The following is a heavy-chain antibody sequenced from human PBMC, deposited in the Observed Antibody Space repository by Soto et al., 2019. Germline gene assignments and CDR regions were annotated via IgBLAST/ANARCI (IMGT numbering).Heavy chain of an antibody. CDR2: VYYRGSI. CDR3: ARVTFTPNWFDS. Sequence: SETLSLTCTVSGDSISSPDYYWSWIRQAPGKGLELIGYVYYRGSIYYTPSFESRVSISVDTSKNQFSLRLTSVTAADSAMYFCARVTFTPNWFDSWGQGILVTV. V-gene: IGHV4-30-4*01. D-gene: IGHD3-3*02. CDR1: GDSISSPDYY. J-gene: IGHJ5*01.